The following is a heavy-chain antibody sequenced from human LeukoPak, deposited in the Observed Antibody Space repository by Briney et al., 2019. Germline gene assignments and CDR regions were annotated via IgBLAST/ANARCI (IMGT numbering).Heavy chain of an antibody. V-gene: IGHV4-39*01. CDR3: ARHEDWRSADL. D-gene: IGHD2-8*02. CDR2: IYYSGST. CDR1: GGSISSGSYY. Sequence: SETLSLTCTVSGGSISSGSYYWAWIRQPPGKGLEWIGTIYYSGSTYYNPLLKSRVTISVDTSKNQFSLKLSSVTAADTAVYYCARHEDWRSADLRGQGTMVTVSS. J-gene: IGHJ3*01.